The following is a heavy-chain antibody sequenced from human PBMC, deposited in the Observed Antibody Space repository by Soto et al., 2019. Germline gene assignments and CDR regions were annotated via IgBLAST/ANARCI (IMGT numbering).Heavy chain of an antibody. CDR3: AHTAAPECFYYDSCPDL. D-gene: IGHD3-22*01. CDR1: GFSLSTSGVG. Sequence: QITLKESGPTVVKPTQTLTLTCSFSGFSLSTSGVGVGWISQPPGHDLEWLALIYWNDDKRYSPSLKSRLTIIKDTSITQLVLRMTNMDPVDTGTYYCAHTAAPECFYYDSCPDLWVRGTLVTVS. J-gene: IGHJ2*01. V-gene: IGHV2-5*01. CDR2: IYWNDDK.